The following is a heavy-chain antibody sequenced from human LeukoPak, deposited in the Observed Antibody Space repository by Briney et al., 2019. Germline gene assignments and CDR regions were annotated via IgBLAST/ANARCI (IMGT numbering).Heavy chain of an antibody. CDR2: ISSSGSTI. D-gene: IGHD5-18*01. CDR1: GFTFSSYE. Sequence: QTGGSLRLSCAASGFTFSSYEMNWDRQAPGKGLEWVSYISSSGSTIYYADSVKGRFTISRDNAKNSLYLQMNSLRAEDTAVYYCAGVVDTAMVDGELEGCWGQGTLVTVSS. CDR3: AGVVDTAMVDGELEGC. V-gene: IGHV3-48*03. J-gene: IGHJ4*02.